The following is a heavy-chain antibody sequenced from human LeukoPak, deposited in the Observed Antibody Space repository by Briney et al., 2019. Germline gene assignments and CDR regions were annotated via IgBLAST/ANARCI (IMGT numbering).Heavy chain of an antibody. V-gene: IGHV4-59*01. CDR3: ARGYYDILTGYFDY. J-gene: IGHJ4*02. CDR2: IYYSGST. D-gene: IGHD3-9*01. Sequence: SETLSLTCTVSGGSISSYYWSWIRQPPGKGLEWIGYIYYSGSTNYNPSLKSRVTISVDTSKNQFSLKLSSVTAADTPVYYCARGYYDILTGYFDYWGRGTLVTVSS. CDR1: GGSISSYY.